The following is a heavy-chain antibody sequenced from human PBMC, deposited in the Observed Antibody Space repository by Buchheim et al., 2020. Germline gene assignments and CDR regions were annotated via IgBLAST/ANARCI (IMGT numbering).Heavy chain of an antibody. V-gene: IGHV3-48*01. J-gene: IGHJ3*02. CDR1: GFTFSSFT. D-gene: IGHD6-19*01. CDR2: ITSSSTI. Sequence: EVQLVESGGGLLQPGGSLRLSCAASGFTFSSFTMNWVRQAPGKGLEWVSYITSSSTIYYADSVKGRFTISRDTAKNSLYLQMNSLRAEDTAVYYCARDLAVGRAFDIWGQGT. CDR3: ARDLAVGRAFDI.